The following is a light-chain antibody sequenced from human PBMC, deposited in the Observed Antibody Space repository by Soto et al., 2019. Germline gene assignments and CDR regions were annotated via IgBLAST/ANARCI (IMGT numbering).Light chain of an antibody. CDR2: GAS. CDR3: QQYVHWPPGA. V-gene: IGKV3D-15*01. Sequence: EIVMTQSPATLSVSPGDGATLSCRASQSIDSNLAWYQQKPGQTPRLLIYGASTRPTGIPARFSGSGSGTEFTLTISSPQSEDFAVYYCQQYVHWPPGAFGQGTTVEIK. CDR1: QSIDSN. J-gene: IGKJ1*01.